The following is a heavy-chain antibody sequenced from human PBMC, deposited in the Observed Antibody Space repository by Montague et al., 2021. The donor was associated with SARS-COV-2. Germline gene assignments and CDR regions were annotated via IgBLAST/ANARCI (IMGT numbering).Heavy chain of an antibody. D-gene: IGHD4-23*01. V-gene: IGHV4-34*01. CDR2: INHSGTT. CDR3: ARWDPQTLTLIGLRGKSASDY. J-gene: IGHJ4*01. CDR1: GGSFSGYY. Sequence: ESLSLTCAVYGGSFSGYYWTWIRQSPGKGLEWIAEINHSGTTNYNFNPSLRSRVTISVDTSKSQFSLKLSSVTAADTGVYYCARWDPQTLTLIGLRGKSASDYWGQGTLVTVSS.